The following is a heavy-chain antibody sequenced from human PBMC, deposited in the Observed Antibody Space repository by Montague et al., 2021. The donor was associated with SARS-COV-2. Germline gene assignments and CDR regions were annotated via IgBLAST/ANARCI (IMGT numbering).Heavy chain of an antibody. J-gene: IGHJ4*02. CDR2: IDWDDDK. D-gene: IGHD7-27*01. CDR1: GFSLSTSGMC. V-gene: IGHV2-70*11. Sequence: PALVKPTQTLTLTCTFSGFSLSTSGMCVSWIRQPPGKALEWLARIDWDDDKYYSTSLNTRLTISKDTSKNQVVLTMTNMDPVDTATYYCARDWGCTHFDYWGQGTLVTVSS. CDR3: ARDWGCTHFDY.